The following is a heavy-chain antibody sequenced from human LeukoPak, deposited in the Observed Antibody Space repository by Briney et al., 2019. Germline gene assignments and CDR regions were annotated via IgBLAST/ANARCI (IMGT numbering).Heavy chain of an antibody. CDR2: FSGSGGNT. CDR3: AKDIWRHYYFDY. D-gene: IGHD5-24*01. CDR1: GFTFSSYA. J-gene: IGHJ4*02. Sequence: GGSLRLSCAASGFTFSSYAMSRVRQAPGKGLEWVSTFSGSGGNTYYADSVKGRFTISRDNSKNTLFLQMNSVRAEDTAVYYCAKDIWRHYYFDYWGQGTLVTVSS. V-gene: IGHV3-23*01.